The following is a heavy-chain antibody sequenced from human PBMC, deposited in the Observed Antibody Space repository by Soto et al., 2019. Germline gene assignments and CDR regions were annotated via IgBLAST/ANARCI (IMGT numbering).Heavy chain of an antibody. J-gene: IGHJ4*02. V-gene: IGHV3-23*01. Sequence: GGSLRLSCAASGFTFSSYAMSWVRQAPGKGLEWVSAISGSGGSTYYADSVKGRFTISRDNSKNTLYLQMKSLRAEDTAVYYCAKGFLSSVSIAAAGAPSDYWGQGTLVTVSS. CDR1: GFTFSSYA. CDR3: AKGFLSSVSIAAAGAPSDY. D-gene: IGHD6-13*01. CDR2: ISGSGGST.